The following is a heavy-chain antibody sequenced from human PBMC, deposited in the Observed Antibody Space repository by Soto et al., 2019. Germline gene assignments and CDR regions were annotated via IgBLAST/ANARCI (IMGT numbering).Heavy chain of an antibody. CDR3: AKDLPSSGWPSYYFDY. V-gene: IGHV3-23*01. Sequence: EVQLLESGGGLVQPGGSLRLSCAASGFTFSSYAMSWVRQAPGKGLEWVSAISGSGGSTYYADSVKGRFTISRDNSKNTLYLQMNSLRAEDTAVYYCAKDLPSSGWPSYYFDYWDQGTLVTVSS. D-gene: IGHD6-19*01. J-gene: IGHJ4*02. CDR2: ISGSGGST. CDR1: GFTFSSYA.